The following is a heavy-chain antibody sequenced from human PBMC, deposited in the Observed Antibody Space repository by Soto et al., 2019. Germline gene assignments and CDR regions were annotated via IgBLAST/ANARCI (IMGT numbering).Heavy chain of an antibody. CDR3: ARDRRPSIYSGLAV. D-gene: IGHD2-2*01. Sequence: EVQLLESGGGLVQPGGSLRLSCEASGFTFSDYAMSWVRQAPGKGLEWVSAIDGSSATTNYADSVKGRFTISRDNSKNTRFLHMSGLRAEDTAVYYCARDRRPSIYSGLAVW. J-gene: IGHJ6*01. V-gene: IGHV3-23*01. CDR1: GFTFSDYA. CDR2: IDGSSATT.